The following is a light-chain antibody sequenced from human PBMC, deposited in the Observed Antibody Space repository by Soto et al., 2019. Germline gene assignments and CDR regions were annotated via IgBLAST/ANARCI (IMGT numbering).Light chain of an antibody. CDR2: KAS. CDR1: QTISSW. J-gene: IGKJ1*01. V-gene: IGKV1-5*03. CDR3: QHYNSYSEA. Sequence: DIQMTQSPSTLSGSVGDRVTITCRARQTISSWLAWYQQKPGKAPKLLIYKASTLKSGVPSRFSGSGSGTEFTLTISSLHPDDFATYYCQHYNSYSEAFGQGNKVELK.